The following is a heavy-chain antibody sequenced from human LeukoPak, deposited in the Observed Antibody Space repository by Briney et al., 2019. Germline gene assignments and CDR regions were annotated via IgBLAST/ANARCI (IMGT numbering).Heavy chain of an antibody. J-gene: IGHJ4*02. CDR3: ARGSYPYYDILTGYMYFDY. V-gene: IGHV1-69*01. Sequence: GASVTVSCKASGGTFSSYAISWVRQAPGHGLEWMGGIIPIFGTANYAQKFQGRVTITADESTSTAYMELSSLRSEDTAVYYCARGSYPYYDILTGYMYFDYWGQGTLVTVSS. D-gene: IGHD3-9*01. CDR2: IIPIFGTA. CDR1: GGTFSSYA.